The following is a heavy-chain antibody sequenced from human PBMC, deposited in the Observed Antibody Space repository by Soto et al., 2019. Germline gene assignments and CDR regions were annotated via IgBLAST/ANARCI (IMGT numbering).Heavy chain of an antibody. V-gene: IGHV4-34*01. D-gene: IGHD2-15*01. CDR1: GGSFSGYY. CDR3: ARGYCSGGSCYHPPAAFDI. Sequence: LSLTCAVYGGSFSGYYWSWIRQPPGKGLEWIGEINHSGSTNYNPSLKSRVTISVDTSKNQFSLKLSSVTAADTAVYYCARGYCSGGSCYHPPAAFDIWGQGTMVTVSS. CDR2: INHSGST. J-gene: IGHJ3*02.